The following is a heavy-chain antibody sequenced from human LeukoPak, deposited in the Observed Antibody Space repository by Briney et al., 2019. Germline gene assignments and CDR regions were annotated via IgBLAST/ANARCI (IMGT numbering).Heavy chain of an antibody. J-gene: IGHJ4*02. CDR2: ISGSGGST. Sequence: PGGSLRLSCAASGFAFSSLDMGWVRQAPGKGMEWVSAISGSGGSTYYADSVKGRFTISRDNSRNTLYLQMNSLRAEDTAVYYCAKGVRQSSDYSSPVDYWGQGTLVTVSS. V-gene: IGHV3-23*01. CDR1: GFAFSSLD. D-gene: IGHD3-22*01. CDR3: AKGVRQSSDYSSPVDY.